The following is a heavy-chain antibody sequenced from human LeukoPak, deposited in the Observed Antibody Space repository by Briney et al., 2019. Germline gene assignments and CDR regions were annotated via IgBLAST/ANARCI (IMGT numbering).Heavy chain of an antibody. CDR2: IKQDGSEK. CDR3: AREVYGDNYFDY. CDR1: VFTFSRNW. Sequence: GGSLRLSCAASVFTFSRNWMSWIRQAPGKGPEWVANIKQDGSEKYYVDSVKGRFTISRDNAKMSLYLQMNSLRAEDTAVYYCAREVYGDNYFDYWGQGTLVTVSS. J-gene: IGHJ4*02. V-gene: IGHV3-7*05. D-gene: IGHD4-17*01.